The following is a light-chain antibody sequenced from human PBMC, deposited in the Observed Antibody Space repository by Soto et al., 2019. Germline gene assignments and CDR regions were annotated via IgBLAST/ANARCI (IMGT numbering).Light chain of an antibody. V-gene: IGKV3-15*01. J-gene: IGKJ4*01. CDR3: QQYNNWPLT. CDR1: QSVSIN. Sequence: IVMTHSPATLSVSPGERATLSFRAIQSVSINLAWYQQKPRQAPRLLIYGASTRATGIPARFSGSGSGTEFTLTISSLQSEDFAVYYCQQYNNWPLTFGGGTKV. CDR2: GAS.